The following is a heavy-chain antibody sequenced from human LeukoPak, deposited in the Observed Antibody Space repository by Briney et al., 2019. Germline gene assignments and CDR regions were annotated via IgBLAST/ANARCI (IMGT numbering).Heavy chain of an antibody. D-gene: IGHD6-6*01. CDR3: ARGESSSDFDY. J-gene: IGHJ4*02. CDR1: GYTFTSYG. Sequence: ASVKVSCKASGYTFTSYGINWVRQAPGQGLEWMGWINPNSGGTNYAQKFQGRVTMTRDTSISTAYMELSRLRSDDTAVYYCARGESSSDFDYWGQGTLVTVSS. CDR2: INPNSGGT. V-gene: IGHV1-2*02.